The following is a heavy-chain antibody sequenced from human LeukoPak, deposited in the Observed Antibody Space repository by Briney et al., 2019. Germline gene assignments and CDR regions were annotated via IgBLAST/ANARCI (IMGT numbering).Heavy chain of an antibody. D-gene: IGHD6-13*01. V-gene: IGHV3-33*01. J-gene: IGHJ4*02. CDR3: ARERGIAAAAAFDY. CDR1: GFTFSSYG. Sequence: GRSLRLSCAASGFTFSSYGMHWVRQAPGKGLEWVAVIWYDGSNKYYADSVKGRFTISRDNSKNTLYLQMNSLRAEHTAVYYCARERGIAAAAAFDYWGQGTLVTVSS. CDR2: IWYDGSNK.